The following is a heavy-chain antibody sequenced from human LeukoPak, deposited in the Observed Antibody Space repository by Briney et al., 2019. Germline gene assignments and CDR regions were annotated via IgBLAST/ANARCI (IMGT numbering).Heavy chain of an antibody. CDR1: GDSVSSNSAA. CDR3: ARRPNSATMVRGVIRWFDP. CDR2: TYYRSKWFY. D-gene: IGHD3-10*01. V-gene: IGHV6-1*01. Sequence: SQTLSLTCAISGDSVSSNSAAWNWIRQSPSRGLEWLGRTYYRSKWFYDYAVSVKSRITIDPDTSRNQFSLQLNSVTPEDTAVYYCARRPNSATMVRGVIRWFDPWGQGTLVTASS. J-gene: IGHJ5*02.